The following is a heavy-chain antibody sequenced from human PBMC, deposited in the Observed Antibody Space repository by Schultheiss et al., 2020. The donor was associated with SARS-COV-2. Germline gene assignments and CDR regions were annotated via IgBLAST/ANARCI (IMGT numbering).Heavy chain of an antibody. J-gene: IGHJ6*02. CDR1: GFTVSSNY. V-gene: IGHV3-53*05. CDR3: AKARRVVTHYYYYGMDV. D-gene: IGHD4-23*01. Sequence: GGSLRLSCAASGFTVSSNYMSWVRQAPGKGLEWVSVIYSGGSTYYADSVKGRLTISRDNAKNSMYLQMNSLRAEDTAVYYCAKARRVVTHYYYYGMDVWGQGTTVTVSS. CDR2: IYSGGST.